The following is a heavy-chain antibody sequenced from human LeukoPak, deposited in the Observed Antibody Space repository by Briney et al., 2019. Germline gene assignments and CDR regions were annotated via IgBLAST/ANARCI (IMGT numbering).Heavy chain of an antibody. CDR1: GGSISSYY. CDR2: IYYSGST. CDR3: ARRRDCSSTSCYSGIDY. J-gene: IGHJ4*02. D-gene: IGHD2-2*01. V-gene: IGHV4-59*01. Sequence: RTSETLSLTCTVSGGSISSYYWSWIRQPPGKGLEWIGYIYYSGSTNYNPSLKSRVTISVDTSKNQFSLKLSSVTAADTAVYYCARRRDCSSTSCYSGIDYWGQGNLVTVSS.